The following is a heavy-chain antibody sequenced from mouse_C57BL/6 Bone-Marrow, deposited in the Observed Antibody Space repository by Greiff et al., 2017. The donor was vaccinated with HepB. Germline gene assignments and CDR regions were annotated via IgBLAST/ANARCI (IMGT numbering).Heavy chain of an antibody. V-gene: IGHV1-15*01. CDR3: TRWERSYYDLYYAMDY. CDR1: GYTFTDYE. CDR2: IDPETGGT. Sequence: VKLQESGAELVRPGASVTLSCKASGYTFTDYEMHWVKQTPVHGLEWIGAIDPETGGTAYNQKFKGKAILTADKSSSTAYMELRSLTSEDSAVYYCTRWERSYYDLYYAMDYWGQGTSVTVSS. J-gene: IGHJ4*01. D-gene: IGHD2-4*01.